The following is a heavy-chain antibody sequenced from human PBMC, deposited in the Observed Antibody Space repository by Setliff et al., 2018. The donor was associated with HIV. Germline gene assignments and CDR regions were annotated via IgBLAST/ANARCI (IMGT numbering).Heavy chain of an antibody. CDR2: ISSSTYI. J-gene: IGHJ4*02. CDR1: GFIFSDYS. V-gene: IGHV3-21*01. CDR3: ARQDVGAYAPLRY. Sequence: GGSLRLSCAASGFIFSDYSMNWVRQAPGKGLEWVSSISSSTYIYYADSVKGRFTISRDNARNSLYLQMNSLRAEDTAVYYCARQDVGAYAPLRYWGQGTLVTVSS. D-gene: IGHD5-12*01.